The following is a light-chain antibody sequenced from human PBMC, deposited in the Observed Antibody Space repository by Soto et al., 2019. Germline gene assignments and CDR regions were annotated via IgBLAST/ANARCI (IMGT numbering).Light chain of an antibody. CDR1: QSVSTS. Sequence: EIVLTQSPATLSLSPGERDTLSCRTSQSVSTSLAWYQQKPGQAPRLLIYDASNRATGIPARFSGSGSGTDFTLTFSSLEPEDFAVYYCQHRYNWPFTFGPGTKVDIK. V-gene: IGKV3-11*01. J-gene: IGKJ3*01. CDR2: DAS. CDR3: QHRYNWPFT.